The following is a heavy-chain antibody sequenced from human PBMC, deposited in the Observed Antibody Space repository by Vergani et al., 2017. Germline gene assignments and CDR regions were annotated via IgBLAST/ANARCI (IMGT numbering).Heavy chain of an antibody. CDR2: IYWDDDK. V-gene: IGHV2-5*02. D-gene: IGHD5-12*01. CDR3: AHWGYSSNHRFDY. J-gene: IGHJ4*02. CDR1: GFLLKTPRLC. Sequence: QITLKESGPTLAKSTQTLTLICTFSGFLLKTPRLCVAWIRQPPGKALEWLALIYWDDDKRYRPSLESRLTITKDTSKNQVVLIMTNMDPVDTATYFCAHWGYSSNHRFDYWGQGTLVTVSS.